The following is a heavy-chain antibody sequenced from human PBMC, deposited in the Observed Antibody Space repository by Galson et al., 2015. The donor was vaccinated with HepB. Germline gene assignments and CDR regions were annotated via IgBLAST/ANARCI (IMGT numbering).Heavy chain of an antibody. CDR1: GFTFSSYW. CDR2: INSDGSST. Sequence: SLRLSCAASGFTFSSYWMHWVRQAPGKGLVWVSRINSDGSSTSYADSVKGRFTISRDNAKNTLYLQMNSLRAEDTAVYYCATDISEGGWALRYFDWVPRRGAFDIWGQGTMVTVSS. V-gene: IGHV3-74*01. J-gene: IGHJ3*02. CDR3: ATDISEGGWALRYFDWVPRRGAFDI. D-gene: IGHD3-9*01.